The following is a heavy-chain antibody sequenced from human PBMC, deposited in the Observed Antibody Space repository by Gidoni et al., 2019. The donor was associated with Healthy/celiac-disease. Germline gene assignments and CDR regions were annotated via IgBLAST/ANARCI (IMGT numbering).Heavy chain of an antibody. Sequence: EVQLVESGGGLIQPGGSLRLSCAASGFTVSSNYMSWVRQAPGKGLEWVSVIYSGGSTYYADSVKGRFTISRDNSKNTLYLQMNSLRAEDTAVYYCARDRPHYDILTGYYRIFDYWGQGTLVTVSS. V-gene: IGHV3-53*01. CDR3: ARDRPHYDILTGYYRIFDY. CDR1: GFTVSSNY. J-gene: IGHJ4*02. CDR2: IYSGGST. D-gene: IGHD3-9*01.